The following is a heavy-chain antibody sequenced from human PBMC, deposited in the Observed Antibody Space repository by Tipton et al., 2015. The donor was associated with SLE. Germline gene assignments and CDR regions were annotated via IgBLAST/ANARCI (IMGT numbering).Heavy chain of an antibody. J-gene: IGHJ3*02. CDR2: IYYSGNT. CDR1: GASIDNYS. V-gene: IGHV4-59*08. CDR3: ARPGGSGTKGYGAFDI. D-gene: IGHD3-10*01. Sequence: TLSLTCTVSGASIDNYSWSWIRQAPGKGLEWVGHIYYSGNTNYNPSLKSRVTISVDTSKNQFSLKLSSVTAADTAVYYCARPGGSGTKGYGAFDIWGQGTLVTVSS.